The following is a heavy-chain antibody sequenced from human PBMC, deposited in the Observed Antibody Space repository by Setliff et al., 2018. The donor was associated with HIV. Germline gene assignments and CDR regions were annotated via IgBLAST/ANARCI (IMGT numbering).Heavy chain of an antibody. D-gene: IGHD3-9*01. CDR3: ARHPRHYNILTGYRYYYMDV. CDR1: GVSISSSSYF. CDR2: IYFSGST. Sequence: NPSETLSLTCAVSGVSISSSSYFWGWIRRPPGTGLDWIGSIYFSGSTYYNPSLESRVTISMDTSKNQFSLKLTSVTAAVTAVYYCARHPRHYNILTGYRYYYMDVWGKGTTVTVSS. J-gene: IGHJ6*03. V-gene: IGHV4-39*01.